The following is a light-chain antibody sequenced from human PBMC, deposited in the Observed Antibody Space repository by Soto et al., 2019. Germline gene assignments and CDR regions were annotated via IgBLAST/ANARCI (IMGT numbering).Light chain of an antibody. V-gene: IGKV3-15*01. CDR1: QHGSSN. Sequence: EIVMTQSPATLSVSPGGSATLSCRASQHGSSNFAWYRQKPGQAPTLLIHRASPRATSIPARFIGSGAGTEFTLTISSLESEDIAVYYCQHYNNWPYSFGQGTKLEIK. J-gene: IGKJ2*01. CDR3: QHYNNWPYS. CDR2: RAS.